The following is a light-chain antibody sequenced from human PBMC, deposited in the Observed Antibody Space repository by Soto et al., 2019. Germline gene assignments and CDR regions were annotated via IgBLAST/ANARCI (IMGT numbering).Light chain of an antibody. CDR1: QSVSNY. Sequence: EIVMTQSPATLSVSPGERATLSCRASQSVSNYLAWYQRKPGQAPRLLIYGASSRATGIPDRFSGSGSGTDFTLTISRLEPEDIAVYYCHQYGGSPQTFGQGTKV. V-gene: IGKV3-20*01. CDR3: HQYGGSPQT. J-gene: IGKJ1*01. CDR2: GAS.